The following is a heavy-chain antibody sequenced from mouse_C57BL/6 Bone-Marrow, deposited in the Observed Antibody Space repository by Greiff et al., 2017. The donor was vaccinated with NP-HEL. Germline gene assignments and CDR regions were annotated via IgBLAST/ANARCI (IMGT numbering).Heavy chain of an antibody. V-gene: IGHV1-19*01. CDR3: ARTYYSNYAFSY. CDR1: GYTFTDYY. CDR2: INPYNGGT. Sequence: VQLQQSGPVLVKPGASVKMSCKASGYTFTDYYMNWVKQSPGKSLEWIGVINPYNGGTSYNQKFKGKATLTVDKSSSTAYMELNSLTSEDSAVYYCARTYYSNYAFSYWGQGTLVTVSA. J-gene: IGHJ3*01. D-gene: IGHD2-5*01.